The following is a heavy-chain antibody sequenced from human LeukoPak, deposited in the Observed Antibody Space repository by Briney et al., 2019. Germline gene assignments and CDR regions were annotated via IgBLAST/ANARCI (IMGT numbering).Heavy chain of an antibody. Sequence: GASVKVSCKASGYTFTSYGISWVRQAPGQGLEWMGWISAYNGNTNYAQKLQGRVTMTTDTSTSTAYMELRSLRSDDTAVYYCARDNDYGDSILTFDYWGQGTLVTVPS. D-gene: IGHD4-17*01. CDR1: GYTFTSYG. CDR3: ARDNDYGDSILTFDY. CDR2: ISAYNGNT. V-gene: IGHV1-18*01. J-gene: IGHJ4*02.